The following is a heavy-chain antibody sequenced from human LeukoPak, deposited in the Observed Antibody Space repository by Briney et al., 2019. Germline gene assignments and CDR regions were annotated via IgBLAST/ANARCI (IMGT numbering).Heavy chain of an antibody. CDR2: ISYDGSNK. CDR3: ALRHTVAGLDY. Sequence: TGRSLRLSCAASGFTFSSYAMHWVRQAPGKGLEWVAVISYDGSNKYYADSVKGRFTISRDNSKNTLYLQMNSLRAEDTAVYYCALRHTVAGLDYWGQGTLVTVSS. V-gene: IGHV3-30-3*01. J-gene: IGHJ4*02. D-gene: IGHD6-19*01. CDR1: GFTFSSYA.